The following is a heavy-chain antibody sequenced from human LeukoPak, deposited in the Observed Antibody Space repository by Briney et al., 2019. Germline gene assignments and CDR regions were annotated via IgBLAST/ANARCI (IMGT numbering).Heavy chain of an antibody. CDR2: ISSSSSTI. V-gene: IGHV3-48*02. CDR1: GFTFSSYS. J-gene: IGHJ4*02. Sequence: GGSLRLSCAASGFTFSSYSMNWVRQAPGKGLEWVSYISSSSSTIYYADSVKGRFTISRNNAKNSLYLQMNSLRDEDTAVYYCASGSSSWYEYYFDYWGQGTLVTVSS. CDR3: ASGSSSWYEYYFDY. D-gene: IGHD6-13*01.